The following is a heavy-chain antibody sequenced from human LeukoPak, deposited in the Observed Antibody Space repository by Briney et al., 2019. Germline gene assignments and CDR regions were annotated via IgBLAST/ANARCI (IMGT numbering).Heavy chain of an antibody. J-gene: IGHJ4*02. CDR1: GFSFDNYA. V-gene: IGHV3-23*01. D-gene: IGHD5-12*01. CDR2: IIGSSGST. CDR3: AKGAYDYIEIAYFDY. Sequence: GGSLRLSCVASGFSFDNYAMNWVRQAPGKGLEWVSLIIGSSGSTFYADSVKGRFTISRDKSKNTLYLQMNSLKAEDTAVYYCAKGAYDYIEIAYFDYWGQGSLVTVSS.